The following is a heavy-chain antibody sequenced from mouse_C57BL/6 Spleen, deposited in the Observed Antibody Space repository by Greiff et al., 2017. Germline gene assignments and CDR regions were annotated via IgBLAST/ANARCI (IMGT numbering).Heavy chain of an antibody. V-gene: IGHV1-55*01. CDR3: ANSYYSNYLFAY. CDR2: IYPGSGST. J-gene: IGHJ3*01. D-gene: IGHD2-5*01. CDR1: GYTFTSYW. Sequence: QVQLQQPGAELVKPGASVKMSCKASGYTFTSYWITWVKQRPGQGLEWIGDIYPGSGSTNYNEKFKSKATLTVDTSSSTAYMQLSSLTSEDSAVYYCANSYYSNYLFAYWGQGTLVTVSA.